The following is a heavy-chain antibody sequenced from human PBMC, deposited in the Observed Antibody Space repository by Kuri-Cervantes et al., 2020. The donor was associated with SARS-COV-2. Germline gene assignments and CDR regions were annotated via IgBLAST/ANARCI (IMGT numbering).Heavy chain of an antibody. Sequence: SVKVSCKASGGTFSSYAIRWVRQAPGQGLEWMGGIIPILGIANYAQKFQGRVTITADKSTSTAYMELSSLSSEDTAVYYCARLGGGSGSYRPGKPATTINAFDIWGQGTMVTVSS. D-gene: IGHD3-10*01. CDR2: IIPILGIA. CDR1: GGTFSSYA. V-gene: IGHV1-69*10. J-gene: IGHJ3*02. CDR3: ARLGGGSGSYRPGKPATTINAFDI.